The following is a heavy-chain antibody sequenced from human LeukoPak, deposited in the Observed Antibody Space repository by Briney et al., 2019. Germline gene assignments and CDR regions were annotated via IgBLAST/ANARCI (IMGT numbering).Heavy chain of an antibody. D-gene: IGHD6-6*01. CDR1: GFTFSSYG. Sequence: GGSLRLSCAASGFTFSSYGMTWVRQAPGKGPEWASSISDDGRSTYYADSVKGRFTISRDNSKNALFLQMNSLRAEDTAVYYCAKRVPYSSSSVYFDYWGQGTLVTVSS. V-gene: IGHV3-23*01. CDR2: ISDDGRST. CDR3: AKRVPYSSSSVYFDY. J-gene: IGHJ4*02.